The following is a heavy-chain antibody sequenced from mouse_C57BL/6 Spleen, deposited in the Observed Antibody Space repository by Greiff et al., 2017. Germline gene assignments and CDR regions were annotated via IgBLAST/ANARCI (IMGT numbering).Heavy chain of an antibody. CDR3: ANGEAHSANDD. J-gene: IGHJ4*01. Sequence: VQLQQSGPELVKPGASVKMSCKASGYSFTDYNMNWVKQSTGQGLEWIGLIYPNYGTTSYNQKFQGKATLTVDQSSSTAYMQLHSLTSEDSAVYDGANGEAHSANDDWGQGTTVTVSS. CDR1: GYSFTDYN. D-gene: IGHD1-3*01. CDR2: IYPNYGTT. V-gene: IGHV1-39*01.